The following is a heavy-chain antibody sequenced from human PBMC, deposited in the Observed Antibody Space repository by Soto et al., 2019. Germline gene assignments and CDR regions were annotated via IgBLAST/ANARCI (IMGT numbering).Heavy chain of an antibody. CDR3: ARELSGWHGL. CDR2: ISSSSSTI. Sequence: GGSLRLSCAASGFTFSSYSMNWVRQAPGKGLEWVSYISSSSSTIYYAESVKGRFTISRDNAKNSQYLKMNSLRDEDTAVYYCARELSGWHGLWGQGTLVTVSS. J-gene: IGHJ4*02. D-gene: IGHD6-19*01. V-gene: IGHV3-48*02. CDR1: GFTFSSYS.